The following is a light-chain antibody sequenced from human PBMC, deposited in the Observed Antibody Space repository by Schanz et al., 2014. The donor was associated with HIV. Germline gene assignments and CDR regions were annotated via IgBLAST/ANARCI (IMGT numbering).Light chain of an antibody. Sequence: IQMTQSPSSLSASVGDRVTITCRASQGIRNDLGWYQQKPGKAPKLLIYAASSSQSGVPSRFSGSGSGTDFTLTINGLQPEDVATYYCQKYNSAPRTFGPGTKVDIK. V-gene: IGKV1-27*01. CDR1: QGIRND. CDR2: AAS. CDR3: QKYNSAPRT. J-gene: IGKJ3*01.